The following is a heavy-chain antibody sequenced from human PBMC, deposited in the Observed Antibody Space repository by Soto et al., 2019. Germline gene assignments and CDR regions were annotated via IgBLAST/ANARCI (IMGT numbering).Heavy chain of an antibody. CDR2: VNPIVGMS. D-gene: IGHD3-10*01. J-gene: IGHJ4*02. CDR1: GGTFNSYT. V-gene: IGHV1-69*02. CDR3: ASSYGSGSTHLDS. Sequence: QVQLVQSGAEVKKPGSSVKVSCTASGGTFNSYTINWVRQAPGRGLEWVGRVNPIVGMSNSALKFQGRVTITADKTTSTAFMYLTSLKSEDTAVYYCASSYGSGSTHLDSGGQGTLVTVS.